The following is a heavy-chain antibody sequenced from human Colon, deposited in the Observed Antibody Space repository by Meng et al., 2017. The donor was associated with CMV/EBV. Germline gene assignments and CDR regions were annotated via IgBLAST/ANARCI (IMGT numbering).Heavy chain of an antibody. CDR2: IYSGGST. CDR3: VAQRRAGFDS. J-gene: IGHJ5*01. V-gene: IGHV3-53*01. Sequence: EVQLVESGGGLIQPGGSLRLSCTASGFTVSSHYMSWVRQAPGKGLEWVSVIYSGGSTYYADSVKGRFTISGDNAENTLYLQMDSLRVDDTAVYYCVAQRRAGFDSWGQGTLVTVSS. D-gene: IGHD5-12*01. CDR1: GFTVSSHY.